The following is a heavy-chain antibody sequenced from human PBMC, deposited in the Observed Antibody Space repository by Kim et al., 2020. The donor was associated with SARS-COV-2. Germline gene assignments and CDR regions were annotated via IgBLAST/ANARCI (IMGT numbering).Heavy chain of an antibody. CDR3: ALGQGGY. CDR2: IKEDGGAT. Sequence: GGSLRLSCAASGFTFSAFWMSWVRQAPGKGLEWVAVIKEDGGATYYVDSVKGRFTISRDNAKNSLYLQMNSLRAEDTAIYYCALGQGGYWGQGTLVTVSS. V-gene: IGHV3-7*01. D-gene: IGHD3-16*01. CDR1: GFTFSAFW. J-gene: IGHJ4*02.